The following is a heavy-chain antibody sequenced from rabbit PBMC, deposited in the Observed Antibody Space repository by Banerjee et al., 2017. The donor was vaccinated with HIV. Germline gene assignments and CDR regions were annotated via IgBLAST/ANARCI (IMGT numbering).Heavy chain of an antibody. CDR2: IYGGNGGT. J-gene: IGHJ4*01. CDR3: ARGGNL. CDR1: GIDFSRSFW. Sequence: QEHLVESGGGLVTLGGSLKLTCKASGIDFSRSFWISWVRQTPGKGLEWIGCIYGGNGGTAYASWAKGRFTISKTSSTTVTLQMTSLTVADTATYFCARGGNLWGQGTLVTVS. V-gene: IGHV1S45*01.